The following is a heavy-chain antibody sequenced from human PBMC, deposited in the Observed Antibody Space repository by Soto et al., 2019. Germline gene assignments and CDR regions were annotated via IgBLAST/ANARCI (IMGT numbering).Heavy chain of an antibody. J-gene: IGHJ3*01. Sequence: DVQLVESGGGLIPPGEYLRLSCAAFGLTISGKKYVAWVRQAPGKGLEWVSALYDVDGSFYADSVTGRFTTSSDSSKTTVYLQMTDLRPDDTAVYYCATWHEREHAFDVWGQGTTFTISS. D-gene: IGHD1-1*01. V-gene: IGHV3-53*01. CDR3: ATWHEREHAFDV. CDR2: LYDVDGS. CDR1: GLTISGKKY.